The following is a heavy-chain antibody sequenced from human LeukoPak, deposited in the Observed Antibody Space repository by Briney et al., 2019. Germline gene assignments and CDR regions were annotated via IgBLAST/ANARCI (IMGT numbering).Heavy chain of an antibody. J-gene: IGHJ4*02. CDR2: VHTSGTS. CDR1: GVSISSFH. D-gene: IGHD3-22*01. V-gene: IGHV4-4*07. Sequence: KTSETLSLTCTVSGVSISSFHWSWIRQPAGKGLGWIGRVHTSGTSNYNPSLESRVTMSGDTSKNQFSLSLTSVTAADTAVYYCARDGYYDSSGYSYFDYWGQGTLVTASA. CDR3: ARDGYYDSSGYSYFDY.